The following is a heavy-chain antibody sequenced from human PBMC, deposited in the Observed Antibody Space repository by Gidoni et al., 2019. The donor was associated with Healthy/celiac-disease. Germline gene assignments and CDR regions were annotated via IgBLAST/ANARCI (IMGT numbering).Heavy chain of an antibody. Sequence: QVQLVQSGAEVKTPGASVPVSCKASGYTFPGHYMHRVRQAPGPGLEWMGWINPNSGGTNYAQKFQGRVTMTRNTSISTAYMELSRLRSDDTAVYYCARADCSSTSCYSLFDYWGQGTLVTVSS. V-gene: IGHV1-2*02. J-gene: IGHJ4*02. D-gene: IGHD2-2*01. CDR2: INPNSGGT. CDR1: GYTFPGHY. CDR3: ARADCSSTSCYSLFDY.